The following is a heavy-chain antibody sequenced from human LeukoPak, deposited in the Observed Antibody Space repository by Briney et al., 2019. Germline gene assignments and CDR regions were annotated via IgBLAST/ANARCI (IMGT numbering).Heavy chain of an antibody. J-gene: IGHJ3*02. V-gene: IGHV4-61*02. CDR1: GGSISSSSYY. D-gene: IGHD4-11*01. CDR2: IYTSGST. Sequence: KPSETLSLTCTVSGGSISSSSYYWGWIRQPAGKGLEWIGRIYTSGSTNYNPSLKSRVAISVDTSKNQFSLKLSSVTAADTAVYYCARAEGYSNYGGHDAFDIWGQGTMVTVSS. CDR3: ARAEGYSNYGGHDAFDI.